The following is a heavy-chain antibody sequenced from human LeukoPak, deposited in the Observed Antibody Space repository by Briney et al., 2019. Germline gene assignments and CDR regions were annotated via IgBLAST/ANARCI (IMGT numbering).Heavy chain of an antibody. CDR2: ISYDGSNK. J-gene: IGHJ4*02. V-gene: IGHV3-30-3*01. CDR1: GFTFSSYA. D-gene: IGHD1-26*01. CDR3: AGNSFGFSGSYFDY. Sequence: GGSLRLSCAASGFTFSSYAMHWVRQAPGKGLEWVAVISYDGSNKYYADSAKGRFTISRDNSKNTLYLQMNSLRAEDTAVYYCAGNSFGFSGSYFDYWGQGTLVTVSS.